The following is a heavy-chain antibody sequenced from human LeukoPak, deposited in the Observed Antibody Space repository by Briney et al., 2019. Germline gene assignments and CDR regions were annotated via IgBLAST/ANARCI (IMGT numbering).Heavy chain of an antibody. D-gene: IGHD3-22*01. Sequence: GGSLRLSCAASGFTFDDYAMHWVRHAPGKGLEWVSGISWNSGSIGYADSVKGRFTISRDNAKNSLYLQMNSLRAEDTALYYCAKDPYYYDSSGPLDYWGQGTLVTVSS. V-gene: IGHV3-9*01. J-gene: IGHJ4*02. CDR2: ISWNSGSI. CDR1: GFTFDDYA. CDR3: AKDPYYYDSSGPLDY.